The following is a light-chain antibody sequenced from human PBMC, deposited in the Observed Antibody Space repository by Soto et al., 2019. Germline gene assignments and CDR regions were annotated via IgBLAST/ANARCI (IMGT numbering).Light chain of an antibody. J-gene: IGLJ3*02. CDR3: QSYDSSLTGWV. CDR2: GNS. CDR1: SSNIGAGYD. V-gene: IGLV1-40*01. Sequence: QSVLTQPPSVSGAPGQRVIISCTGSSSNIGAGYDVHWYQQLPGTAPKLLIYGNSNRPSGVPDRFSGSKSGTSASLAITGLQAEYEADYYCQSYDSSLTGWVFGGGTKLTVL.